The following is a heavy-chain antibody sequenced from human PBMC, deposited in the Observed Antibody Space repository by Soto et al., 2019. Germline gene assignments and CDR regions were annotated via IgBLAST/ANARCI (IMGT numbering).Heavy chain of an antibody. CDR3: ATSLTGAGHFDY. Sequence: ASVKVSCKVSGYTLTELSMHWVRQAPGKGLEWMGGFDPEDGETIYAQKFQGRVTMTEDTSTDTAYMELSSLRSEDTAVYYCATSLTGAGHFDYWGQGTLVTVSS. V-gene: IGHV1-24*01. CDR1: GYTLTELS. D-gene: IGHD7-27*01. J-gene: IGHJ4*02. CDR2: FDPEDGET.